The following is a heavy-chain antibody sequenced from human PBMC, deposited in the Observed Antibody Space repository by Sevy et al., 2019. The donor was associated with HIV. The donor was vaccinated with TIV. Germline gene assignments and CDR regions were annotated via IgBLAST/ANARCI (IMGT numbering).Heavy chain of an antibody. CDR2: IYFTGNT. CDR1: GGSISSYF. V-gene: IGHV4-59*01. Sequence: SETLSLTCSVSGGSISSYFWTWVRQSPGKGLEWIGNIYFTGNTDYSPSLKSRVTLSLDTSKRQFSLTLKSVTAADTANYVCARDSTTRPGVLDYWGQGTLVTVSS. CDR3: ARDSTTRPGVLDY. D-gene: IGHD1-1*01. J-gene: IGHJ4*02.